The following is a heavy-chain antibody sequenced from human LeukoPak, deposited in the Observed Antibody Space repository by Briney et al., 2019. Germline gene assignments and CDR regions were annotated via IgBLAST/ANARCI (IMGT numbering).Heavy chain of an antibody. Sequence: GGSPRLSCAASGFTFSNAWMSWVRQAPGKGLEWVGRIKSKTDGGTTDYAAPVKGRFTISRDDSKNTLYLQMNSLKTEDTAVYYCTTDTRYERYYYGMDVWGQGTTVTVSS. V-gene: IGHV3-15*01. J-gene: IGHJ6*02. CDR2: IKSKTDGGTT. CDR1: GFTFSNAW. D-gene: IGHD1-1*01. CDR3: TTDTRYERYYYGMDV.